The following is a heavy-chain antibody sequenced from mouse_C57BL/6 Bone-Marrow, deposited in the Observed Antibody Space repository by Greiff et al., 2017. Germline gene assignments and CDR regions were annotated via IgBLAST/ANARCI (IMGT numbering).Heavy chain of an antibody. J-gene: IGHJ3*01. Sequence: QVQLQQPGAELVKPGASVKLSCKASGYTFTSYWMHWVKQRPGQGLEWIGMIHPNSGSTNYNEKFKSKATLTVDKSSITAYMQLSSLTSEDSAVYYCARESYYYGSSSWFAYWGQGTLVTVSA. CDR1: GYTFTSYW. V-gene: IGHV1-64*01. D-gene: IGHD1-1*01. CDR2: IHPNSGST. CDR3: ARESYYYGSSSWFAY.